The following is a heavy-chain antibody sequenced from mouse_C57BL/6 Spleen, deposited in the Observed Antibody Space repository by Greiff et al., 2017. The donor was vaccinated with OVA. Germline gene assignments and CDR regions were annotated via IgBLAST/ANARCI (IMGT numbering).Heavy chain of an antibody. CDR1: GYAFTNYL. CDR2: INPGRGGT. CDR3: ARGYYGSSYYAMDY. V-gene: IGHV1-54*01. J-gene: IGHJ4*01. D-gene: IGHD1-1*01. Sequence: QVQLQQSGAELVRPGTSVKVSCKASGYAFTNYLIEWVKQRPGQGLEWIGVINPGRGGTNYNEKFKGKATLTADKSSSTAYMQLSSLTSEDSAVYFCARGYYGSSYYAMDYWGQGTSVTVSS.